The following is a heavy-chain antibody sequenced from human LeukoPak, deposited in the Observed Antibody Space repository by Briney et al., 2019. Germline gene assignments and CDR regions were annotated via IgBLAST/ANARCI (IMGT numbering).Heavy chain of an antibody. CDR3: ARGFDYYDSSGYNSDAFDI. V-gene: IGHV1-2*02. CDR1: GYTFTGYY. D-gene: IGHD3-22*01. CDR2: ISPNSGGS. J-gene: IGHJ3*02. Sequence: GASVKVSCKASGYTFTGYYIHWVRQAPGQGLEWMGWISPNSGGSKYAQKFQGRVTMTRDTSISTAYMELSRLRYDDTAVYYCARGFDYYDSSGYNSDAFDIWGQGTMVTVSS.